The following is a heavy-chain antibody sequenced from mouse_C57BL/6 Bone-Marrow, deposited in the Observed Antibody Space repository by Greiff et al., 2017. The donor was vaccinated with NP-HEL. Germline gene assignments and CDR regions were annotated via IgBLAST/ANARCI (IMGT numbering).Heavy chain of an antibody. Sequence: EVQLQQSGPELVKPGASVKISCKASGYTFTDYYMNWVKQSHGKSLEWIGDINPNNGGTSYNQKFKGKATLTVDKSSSTAYMQLRSLTSEDSAVYDCARRSWSAFAYWGQGTLVTVSA. V-gene: IGHV1-26*01. CDR3: ARRSWSAFAY. CDR1: GYTFTDYY. CDR2: INPNNGGT. J-gene: IGHJ3*01.